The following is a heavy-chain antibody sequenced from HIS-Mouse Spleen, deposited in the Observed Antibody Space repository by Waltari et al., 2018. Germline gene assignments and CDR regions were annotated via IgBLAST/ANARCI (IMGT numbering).Heavy chain of an antibody. CDR1: GFTFSSYA. CDR3: ARPIEQQLVIVGSYFGY. CDR2: ISYDGSNK. V-gene: IGHV3-30*04. Sequence: QVQLVESGGGVVQPGRSLRLSCAASGFTFSSYAMHWVRQAPGKGLEWVAVISYDGSNKYYADSVKGRFTISRDNSKNTLYLQMNSLRAEDTAVYYCARPIEQQLVIVGSYFGYWGQGTLVTVSS. D-gene: IGHD6-13*01. J-gene: IGHJ4*02.